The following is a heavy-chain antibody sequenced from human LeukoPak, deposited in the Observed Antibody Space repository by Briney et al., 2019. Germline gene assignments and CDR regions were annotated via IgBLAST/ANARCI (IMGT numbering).Heavy chain of an antibody. J-gene: IGHJ4*02. D-gene: IGHD6-13*01. Sequence: SVKVSCKASGGTFSSYAISWVRQAPGQGLEWMGGIIPIFGTANYAQKLQGRVTMTTDTSTSTAYMELRSLRSDDTAVYYCARRVIAAAAPYNFDYWGQGTLVTVSS. V-gene: IGHV1-69*05. CDR1: GGTFSSYA. CDR2: IIPIFGTA. CDR3: ARRVIAAAAPYNFDY.